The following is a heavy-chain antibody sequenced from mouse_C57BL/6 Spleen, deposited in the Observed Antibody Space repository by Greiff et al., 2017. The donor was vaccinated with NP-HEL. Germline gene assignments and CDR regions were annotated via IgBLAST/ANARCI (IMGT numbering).Heavy chain of an antibody. CDR3: AKRGDYSDFDF. J-gene: IGHJ2*01. CDR1: GFSLTSYG. Sequence: VQLQQSGPGLVQPSQSLSITCTVSGFSLTSYGVHWVRQSPGKGLEWLGVIWRGGSTDYNAALMSRLSITKDNSKSQVFFKMNSLQADDTAIYYCAKRGDYSDFDFWGKGTTLTVSS. D-gene: IGHD1-1*01. V-gene: IGHV2-5*01. CDR2: IWRGGST.